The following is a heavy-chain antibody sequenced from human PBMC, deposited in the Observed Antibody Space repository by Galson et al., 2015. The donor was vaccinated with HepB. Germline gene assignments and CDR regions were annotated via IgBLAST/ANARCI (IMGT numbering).Heavy chain of an antibody. CDR2: SNPSGASS. J-gene: IGHJ4*02. CDR1: GYTFTDYH. D-gene: IGHD1-26*01. V-gene: IGHV1-46*01. CDR3: ARDPGAEQVIGLYDY. Sequence: SVKVSCKAFGYTFTDYHIHWVRQAPGQGLEWMGISNPSGASSTFAQKFQGRVTMTRDTSASTVYMELSGLRSEDTAIYYCARDPGAEQVIGLYDYWGQGTLITVSS.